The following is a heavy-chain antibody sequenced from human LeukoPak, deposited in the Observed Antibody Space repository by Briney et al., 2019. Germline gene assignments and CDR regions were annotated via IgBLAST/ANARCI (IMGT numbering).Heavy chain of an antibody. V-gene: IGHV3-30*02. D-gene: IGHD4-17*01. Sequence: GASLRLSCAASGFTFSSYGMHWVRQDPGKGLGWVAFIGYDGSNKYTADSARGRFTLSRDNPNDTLYLQMNSLRAEDTAVYYCAKRGGTTVTTSNFHMDVWGKGTTVTVSS. J-gene: IGHJ6*03. CDR1: GFTFSSYG. CDR3: AKRGGTTVTTSNFHMDV. CDR2: IGYDGSNK.